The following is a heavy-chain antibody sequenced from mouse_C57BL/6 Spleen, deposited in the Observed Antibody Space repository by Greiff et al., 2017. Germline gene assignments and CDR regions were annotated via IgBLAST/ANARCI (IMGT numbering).Heavy chain of an antibody. V-gene: IGHV5-17*01. CDR2: ISSGSSTI. CDR3: ARPHYYGSSGFAY. Sequence: EVQLVESGGGLVKPGGSLKLSCAASGFTFSDYGMHWVRQAPEKGLEWVAYISSGSSTIYYADTVKGRFTISRDNAKNTLFLQMTSLRSEDTAMYYCARPHYYGSSGFAYWGQGTLVTVSA. J-gene: IGHJ3*01. CDR1: GFTFSDYG. D-gene: IGHD1-1*01.